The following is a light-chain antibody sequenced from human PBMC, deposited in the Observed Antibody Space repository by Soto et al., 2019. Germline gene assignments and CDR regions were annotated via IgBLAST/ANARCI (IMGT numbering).Light chain of an antibody. Sequence: QSALTQPASVSGSPGQSITISCTGTSSDVGGYNFVSWYQQHPDNAPKLMIYEVSNRPSGVSDRFSGSKSGNTASLTISGLQAEDEADYYCSSFTTSNTWMFGGGTKLTVL. J-gene: IGLJ3*02. CDR1: SSDVGGYNF. CDR2: EVS. V-gene: IGLV2-14*01. CDR3: SSFTTSNTWM.